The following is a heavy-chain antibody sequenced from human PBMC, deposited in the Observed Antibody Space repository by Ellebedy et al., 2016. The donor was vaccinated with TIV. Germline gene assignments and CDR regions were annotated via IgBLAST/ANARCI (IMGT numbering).Heavy chain of an antibody. CDR3: ARVEGYCSSTSCSLYFQH. J-gene: IGHJ1*01. CDR2: ISSSSSYI. D-gene: IGHD2-2*01. Sequence: GGSLRLSXAASGFTFSSYSMNWVRQAPGKGLEWVSSISSSSSYIYYADSVKGRFTISRDNAKNSLYLQMNSLRAEDTAVYYCARVEGYCSSTSCSLYFQHWGQGTLVTVSS. V-gene: IGHV3-21*01. CDR1: GFTFSSYS.